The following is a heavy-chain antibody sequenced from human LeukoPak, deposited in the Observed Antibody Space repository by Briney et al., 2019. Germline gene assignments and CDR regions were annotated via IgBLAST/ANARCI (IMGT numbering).Heavy chain of an antibody. V-gene: IGHV3-48*03. CDR2: ISSSGSTI. J-gene: IGHJ4*02. CDR1: GFTFSSYE. CDR3: ASLYYYDSRGYYPGDY. Sequence: GGSLRLSCAASGFTFSSYEMNWVRQAPGKGLEWVSYISSSGSTIYYADSVKGRFTISRDNAKNSLYLQMNSLRAEDTAVYYCASLYYYDSRGYYPGDYWGQGTPVTVSS. D-gene: IGHD3-22*01.